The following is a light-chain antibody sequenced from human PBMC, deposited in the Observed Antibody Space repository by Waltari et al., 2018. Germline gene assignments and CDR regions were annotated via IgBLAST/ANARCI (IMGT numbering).Light chain of an antibody. CDR3: QHYNNWPPLT. J-gene: IGKJ4*01. CDR2: GAS. V-gene: IGKV3-15*01. CDR1: QSVSSN. Sequence: EIVMTQSPATLSVSPGERATLSCRATQSVSSNLAWYQQKPGQAPRLLIYGASTRATGIPARFSGSGSGTEFTLTISSLQSGDIAVYYCQHYNNWPPLTFGGGTKVEIK.